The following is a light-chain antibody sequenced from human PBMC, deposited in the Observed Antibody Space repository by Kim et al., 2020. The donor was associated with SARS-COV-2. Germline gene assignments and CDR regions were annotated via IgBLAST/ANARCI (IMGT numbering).Light chain of an antibody. Sequence: SYELTQPPSVSVAPGQTARITCGGNNIGSKSVHWYQQKPGQAPVLVIYYDSDRPSGIPERFSGSNSGNTATLTISRVEAGDEADYYCQVWDSSSAHRVFGGGTQLTVL. CDR1: NIGSKS. J-gene: IGLJ3*02. V-gene: IGLV3-21*04. CDR2: YDS. CDR3: QVWDSSSAHRV.